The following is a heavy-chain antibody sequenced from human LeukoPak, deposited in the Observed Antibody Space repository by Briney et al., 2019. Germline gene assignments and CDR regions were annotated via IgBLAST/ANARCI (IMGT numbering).Heavy chain of an antibody. V-gene: IGHV3-48*01. CDR2: ISSSSSTI. CDR3: ARGWSSSSGWVDY. J-gene: IGHJ4*02. Sequence: GGSLRLSCAASGFTFSSYSMNWVRQAPGKGLEWVSYISSSSSTIYYADSVKGRFTISRDNAKNSLYLQMNSLRAEDTAVYYCARGWSSSSGWVDYWGQGTLVTVSS. CDR1: GFTFSSYS. D-gene: IGHD6-19*01.